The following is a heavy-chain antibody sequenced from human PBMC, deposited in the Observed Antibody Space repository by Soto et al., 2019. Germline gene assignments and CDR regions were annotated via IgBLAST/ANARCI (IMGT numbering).Heavy chain of an antibody. CDR3: ARPQGAAAGKDYYYYYGMDV. J-gene: IGHJ6*02. D-gene: IGHD6-13*01. CDR2: IYYSGST. V-gene: IGHV4-59*01. Sequence: PSETLSLTCTVSGGSIGSYYWSWIRQPPGKGLEWIGYIYYSGSTNYNPSLKSRVTISVDTSKNQFSLKPSSVTAADTAVYYCARPQGAAAGKDYYYYYGMDVWGQGTTVTVSS. CDR1: GGSIGSYY.